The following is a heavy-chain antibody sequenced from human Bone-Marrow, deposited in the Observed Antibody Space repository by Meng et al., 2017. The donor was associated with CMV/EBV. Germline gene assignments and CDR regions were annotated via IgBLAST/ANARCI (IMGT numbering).Heavy chain of an antibody. CDR2: MNPKSGNT. J-gene: IGHJ5*02. V-gene: IGHV1-8*02. D-gene: IGHD3-10*01. CDR3: ARGGLKRGDWFDP. Sequence: ASVKVSCTASGYTFTSYDINWVRQATGQGLERMGWMNPKSGNTVYAQRFQGRVTMTRNTAISTVYMDLSSLTSEDTAVYYCARGGLKRGDWFDPWGQGTLVTVSS. CDR1: GYTFTSYD.